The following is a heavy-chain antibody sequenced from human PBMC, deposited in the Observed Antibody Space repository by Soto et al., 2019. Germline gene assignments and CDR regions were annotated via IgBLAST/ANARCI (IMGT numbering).Heavy chain of an antibody. CDR1: GYTFSNFW. CDR2: IYPGDHET. D-gene: IGHD6-13*01. CDR3: ARSPRSSPYFDY. Sequence: PGESLKISCRCSGYTFSNFWIAWVRHLPGKGLEWMGIIYPGDHETRYSPSFHGKVTISADKSINTAYLQWSSLEASDSAFYYCARSPRSSPYFDYWGQG. J-gene: IGHJ4*02. V-gene: IGHV5-51*01.